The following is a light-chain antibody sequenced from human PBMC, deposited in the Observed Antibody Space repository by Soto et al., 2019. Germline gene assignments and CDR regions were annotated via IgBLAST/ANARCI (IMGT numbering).Light chain of an antibody. CDR2: DSD. V-gene: IGLV1-51*01. J-gene: IGLJ2*01. CDR1: SANIGSNY. Sequence: QSVLTQPPSVSAAPGQKVTISCSGSSANIGSNYVSWYQHLPGTAPKLVIYDSDKRPSEIPDRFSGSKSGTSATLDITGLQTGDEADYYCGAWDGSLSVVLFGGGNKVTVL. CDR3: GAWDGSLSVVL.